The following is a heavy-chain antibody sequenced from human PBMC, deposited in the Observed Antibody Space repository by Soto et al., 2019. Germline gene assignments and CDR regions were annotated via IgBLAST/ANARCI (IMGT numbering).Heavy chain of an antibody. J-gene: IGHJ6*02. Sequence: SQTLSLTCVISGDSVSSNSAAWNWIRQSPSRGLEWLGRTYYRSKWYNDYAVSVKSRITINPDTSKNQFSLQLNSVTPEDTAVYYCARGAVAGHYYYYGMDVWGQGTTVTVSS. CDR1: GDSVSSNSAA. D-gene: IGHD6-19*01. V-gene: IGHV6-1*01. CDR3: ARGAVAGHYYYYGMDV. CDR2: TYYRSKWYN.